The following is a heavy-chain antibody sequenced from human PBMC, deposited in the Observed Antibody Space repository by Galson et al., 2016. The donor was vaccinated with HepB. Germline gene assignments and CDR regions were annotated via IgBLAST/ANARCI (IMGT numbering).Heavy chain of an antibody. CDR1: GYSFSHYW. CDR3: ASQWELLRLNWFDT. D-gene: IGHD1-26*01. V-gene: IGHV5-51*01. CDR2: IYPGASDT. Sequence: SGAEVKKHGESLQISCRASGYSFSHYWIGWVRQMPGTGLEWMGIIYPGASDTRYSPAFQGQITISVDESISTAYLQWSSLKASDTAIFYCASQWELLRLNWFDTWGQGTQVTVSS. J-gene: IGHJ5*02.